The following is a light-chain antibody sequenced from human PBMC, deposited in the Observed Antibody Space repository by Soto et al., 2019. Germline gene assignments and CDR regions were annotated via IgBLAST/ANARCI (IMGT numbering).Light chain of an antibody. CDR1: QSVSSY. J-gene: IGKJ5*01. V-gene: IGKV3-11*01. Sequence: EIVLTQSPATLSLSPGERATLSCRASQSVSSYLAWYQQKPGQAPRLLIYDASNRATGIPARFSGSGSGTDFTLTISSLEPEDFAVYYCQQRSNWYITFGQGTRL. CDR3: QQRSNWYIT. CDR2: DAS.